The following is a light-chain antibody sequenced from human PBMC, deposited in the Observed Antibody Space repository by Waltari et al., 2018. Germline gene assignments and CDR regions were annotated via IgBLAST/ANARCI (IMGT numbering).Light chain of an antibody. J-gene: IGKJ5*01. CDR1: QSIDTN. CDR3: HQYHRWPPIT. V-gene: IGKV3-15*01. CDR2: DAY. Sequence: EVVMTQSPATLSVSPGGRATLSCRASQSIDTNLPWYQQRRDQAPRLLIFDAYTRATSISGRFSGSGSETDFTLTLGSLQSEDSAVYYCHQYHRWPPITFGQGTRLEIK.